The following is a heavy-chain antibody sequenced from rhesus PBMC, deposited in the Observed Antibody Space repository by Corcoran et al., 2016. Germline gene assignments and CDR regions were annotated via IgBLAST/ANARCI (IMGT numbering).Heavy chain of an antibody. CDR2: NSYSGNT. Sequence: QVQLQESGPGLVKPSETLSLTCAVSGGSISSSYYYWSWIRQAPGKGLEWIGYNSYSGNTSYNPSLKHRVTMSRDTSKNQFSLKLSSVTAADTAVYYCARDLITTSSYWYFDLWGPGTPITISS. J-gene: IGHJ2*01. CDR3: ARDLITTSSYWYFDL. D-gene: IGHD1-26*01. CDR1: GGSISSSYYY. V-gene: IGHV4-122*02.